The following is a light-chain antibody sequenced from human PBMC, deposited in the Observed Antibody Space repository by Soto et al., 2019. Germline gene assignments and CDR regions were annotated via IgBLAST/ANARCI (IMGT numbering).Light chain of an antibody. CDR1: SGHSSYA. J-gene: IGLJ2*01. Sequence: QSVLTQSPSASASLGASVKLTCTLSSGHSSYAIAWHQQQPEKGPRYLMKLSSDGSHSKGDGIPDRFSGSSSGAERYLTISSLRSEDEADYYCQTWDTGARVVLGGGTKLTV. CDR2: LSSDGSH. CDR3: QTWDTGARVV. V-gene: IGLV4-69*01.